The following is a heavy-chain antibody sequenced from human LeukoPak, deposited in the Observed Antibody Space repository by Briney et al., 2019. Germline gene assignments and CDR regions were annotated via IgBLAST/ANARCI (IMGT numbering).Heavy chain of an antibody. CDR2: ISAYNGNT. V-gene: IGHV1-18*04. CDR3: ARDRSYYYGSGSFYYYGMDV. J-gene: IGHJ6*04. Sequence: GASVKVSCKASGYTFTSYGTSWVRQAPGQGLEWMGWISAYNGNTNYAQKLQGRVTMTTDTSTSTAYMELRSLRSDDTAVYYCARDRSYYYGSGSFYYYGMDVWGKGTTVTVSS. CDR1: GYTFTSYG. D-gene: IGHD3-10*01.